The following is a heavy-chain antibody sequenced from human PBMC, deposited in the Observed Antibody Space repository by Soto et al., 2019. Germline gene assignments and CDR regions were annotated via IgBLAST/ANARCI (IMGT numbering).Heavy chain of an antibody. Sequence: SETLSLTCTVSGGSVSSGSYYWSWIRQPPGKGLEWIGYIYYSGSTYYNPSLKSRVTISVDTSKNQFSLKLSSVTAADTAVYYCARDAAIFGVATRYYGMDVWGQGTTVTVP. J-gene: IGHJ6*02. D-gene: IGHD3-3*01. CDR2: IYYSGST. CDR3: ARDAAIFGVATRYYGMDV. CDR1: GGSVSSGSYY. V-gene: IGHV4-61*01.